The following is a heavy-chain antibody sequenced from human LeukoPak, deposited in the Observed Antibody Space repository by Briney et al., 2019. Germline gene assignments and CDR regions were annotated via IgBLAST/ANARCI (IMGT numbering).Heavy chain of an antibody. V-gene: IGHV3-21*01. D-gene: IGHD4-23*01. CDR1: GFTFSSYA. CDR3: ARGASDYGGNPGRYGMDV. CDR2: ISSGSTYI. J-gene: IGHJ6*02. Sequence: GGSLRLSCAASGFTFSSYAMSWVRQAPGKGLEWVSSISSGSTYIYYADSMKGRFTISRDNAKNSLYLQMNSLGAEDTAVYYCARGASDYGGNPGRYGMDVWGQGTTVTVSS.